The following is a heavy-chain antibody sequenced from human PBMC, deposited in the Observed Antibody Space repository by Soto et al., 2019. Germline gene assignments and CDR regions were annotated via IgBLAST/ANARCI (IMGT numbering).Heavy chain of an antibody. Sequence: SETLSLTCAVSGDSISSDNWWSWVRQPPEKAPEWIVEIYSGTTPTYNPSLESRVTIPENKSKNHFSLQLNSVTAAATALYSGLKYGAYALEYWGQGXLVTVAS. J-gene: IGHJ4*02. CDR2: IYSGTTP. D-gene: IGHD5-12*01. V-gene: IGHV4-4*02. CDR3: LKYGAYALEY. CDR1: GDSISSDNW.